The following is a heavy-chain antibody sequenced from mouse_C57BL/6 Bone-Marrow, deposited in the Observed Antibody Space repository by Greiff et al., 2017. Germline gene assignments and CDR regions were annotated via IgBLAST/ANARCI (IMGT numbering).Heavy chain of an antibody. CDR3: TRSLIYYGTNY. D-gene: IGHD1-1*01. CDR2: IDPEDGET. CDR1: GFNIKDYY. Sequence: EVQLKESGAELVKPGASVKLSCTASGFNIKDYYIHWVKQRTEQGLEWIGRIDPEDGETKYAPKFQDKATITADTSSNTAYLQLSSLTSEDTAVYYSTRSLIYYGTNYWGQGTTLTVSS. J-gene: IGHJ2*01. V-gene: IGHV14-2*01.